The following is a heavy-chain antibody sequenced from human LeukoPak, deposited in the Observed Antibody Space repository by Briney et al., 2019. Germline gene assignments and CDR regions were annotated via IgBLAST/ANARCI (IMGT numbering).Heavy chain of an antibody. CDR1: GFTFSSYS. CDR2: ISSSSSYI. V-gene: IGHV3-21*01. J-gene: IGHJ4*02. Sequence: PGGSLRLSCAASGFTFSSYSMNWVRQAPGKGLEWVSSISSSSSYIYYADSVKGRFTISRDNAKNSLYLQMNSLGAEDTAVYYCAPRGIAVAGFDYWGQGTLVTVSS. D-gene: IGHD6-19*01. CDR3: APRGIAVAGFDY.